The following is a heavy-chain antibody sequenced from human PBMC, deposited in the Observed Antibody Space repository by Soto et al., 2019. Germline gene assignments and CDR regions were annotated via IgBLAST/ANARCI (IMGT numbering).Heavy chain of an antibody. CDR2: SYYSGST. CDR3: SRRHCSSTSCYRLDA. J-gene: IGHJ5*02. CDR1: GASISIGGSC. V-gene: IGHV4-31*03. D-gene: IGHD2-2*02. Sequence: TSECMSPTSPVSGASISIGGSCWSWIREHPGKGLEWIGYSYYSGSTYYNPYLKSRVTISVDTSKTPFSLTLSSVTAADTAVYYCSRRHCSSTSCYRLDARGQGTLLAV.